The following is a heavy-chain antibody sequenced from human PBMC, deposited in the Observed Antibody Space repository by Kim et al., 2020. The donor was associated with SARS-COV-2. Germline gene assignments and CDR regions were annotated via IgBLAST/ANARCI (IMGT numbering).Heavy chain of an antibody. CDR1: GFTFRSYN. CDR3: VKDYGSGWNQSGF. Sequence: GGSLRLSCSASGFTFRSYNIYWVRQAPGKGPEYVSDISSDGITTYYADSVKGRFAISSDNLKNTLYLQMSSLRTEDTAVYFCVKDYGSGWNQSGFWGQGT. V-gene: IGHV3-64D*06. J-gene: IGHJ4*02. D-gene: IGHD6-19*01. CDR2: ISSDGITT.